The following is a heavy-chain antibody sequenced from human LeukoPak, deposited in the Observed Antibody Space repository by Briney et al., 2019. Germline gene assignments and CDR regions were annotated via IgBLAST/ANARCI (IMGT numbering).Heavy chain of an antibody. Sequence: PGGSLRLSCAASGFTFSHHVMTWVRRAPGRGLEWVAGITDSGERTYYADSLEGRFTISRDNSKNTVYLQMNSLRDEDTAVYYCARRGTVTVVLAGPDYWGQGTLVAVSS. CDR3: ARRGTVTVVLAGPDY. V-gene: IGHV3-23*01. CDR1: GFTFSHHV. J-gene: IGHJ4*02. CDR2: ITDSGERT. D-gene: IGHD2-15*01.